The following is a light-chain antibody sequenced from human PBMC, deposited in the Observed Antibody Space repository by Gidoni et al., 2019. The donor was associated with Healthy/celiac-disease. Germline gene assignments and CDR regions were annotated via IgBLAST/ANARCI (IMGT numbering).Light chain of an antibody. Sequence: ASQSVSSSYLAWYQQKPGQAPSLLIYGASSRSTVIPDRFSGSGSGTDFTLTISSLVPEDFAVYYCQQYGSSPLTFGGGTKVDIK. V-gene: IGKV3-20*01. CDR2: GAS. CDR1: QSVSSSY. J-gene: IGKJ4*01. CDR3: QQYGSSPLT.